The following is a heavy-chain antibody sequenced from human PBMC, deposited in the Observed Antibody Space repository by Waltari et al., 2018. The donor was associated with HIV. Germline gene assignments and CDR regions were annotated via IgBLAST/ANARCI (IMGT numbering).Heavy chain of an antibody. CDR3: AREERQTAYYGMDV. Sequence: QVQVVQSGAEVKKPGASVKVSCKASGYTFTNYAMHWVRQAPGQRLEWMGGVNAGNGNTKDSHKFQGRVTFTRDTSASTAYMELSSLRSEDTAVYYCAREERQTAYYGMDVWGQGTTVTVSS. V-gene: IGHV1-3*01. D-gene: IGHD6-25*01. J-gene: IGHJ6*02. CDR1: GYTFTNYA. CDR2: VNAGNGNT.